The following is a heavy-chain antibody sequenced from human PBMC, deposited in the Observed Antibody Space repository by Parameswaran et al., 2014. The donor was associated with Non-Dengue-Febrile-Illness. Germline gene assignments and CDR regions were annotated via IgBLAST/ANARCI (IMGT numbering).Heavy chain of an antibody. D-gene: IGHD5-18*01. CDR3: ARDRGYSYGYSTYYYYYGMDV. V-gene: IGHV1-3*01. Sequence: ASVKVSCKASGYTFTSYAMHWVRQAPGQRLEWMGWINAGNGNTKYSQKFQGRVTITRDTSASTAYMELSSLRSEDTAVYYCARDRGYSYGYSTYYYYYGMDVWGQGTTVTVSS. J-gene: IGHJ6*02. CDR1: GYTFTSYA. CDR2: INAGNGNT.